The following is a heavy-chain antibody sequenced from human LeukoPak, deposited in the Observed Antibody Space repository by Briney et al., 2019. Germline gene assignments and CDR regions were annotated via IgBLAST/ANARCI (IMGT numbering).Heavy chain of an antibody. CDR2: IAYDGSNE. J-gene: IGHJ6*02. V-gene: IGHV3-30*18. CDR3: AKDSTVTGRIYGMDV. CDR1: GFTFSSYG. D-gene: IGHD4-17*01. Sequence: GGSLRLSCAASGFTFSSYGIHWVRQAPGKWLEWVAAIAYDGSNEFYADSVKGRFTISRDNSKNTLYLQMNSLRAEDTAVYYCAKDSTVTGRIYGMDVWGQGTTVTVSS.